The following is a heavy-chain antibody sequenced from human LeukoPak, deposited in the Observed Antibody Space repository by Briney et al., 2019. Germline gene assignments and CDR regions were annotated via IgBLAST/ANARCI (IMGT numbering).Heavy chain of an antibody. CDR3: ARDTPPLPNYDFWSGYQYFDY. Sequence: SETLSLTCTVSGYSISSGYYWGWIRQPPGKGLEWIGSIYHSGSTYYKPSLKSRVTISVDTSKNQFSLKLSSVTAADTAVYYCARDTPPLPNYDFWSGYQYFDYWGQGTLVTVSS. CDR1: GYSISSGYY. CDR2: IYHSGST. J-gene: IGHJ4*02. D-gene: IGHD3-3*01. V-gene: IGHV4-38-2*02.